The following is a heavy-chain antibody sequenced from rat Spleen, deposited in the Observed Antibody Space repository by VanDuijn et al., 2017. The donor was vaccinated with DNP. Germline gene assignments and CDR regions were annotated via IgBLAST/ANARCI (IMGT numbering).Heavy chain of an antibody. J-gene: IGHJ2*01. CDR3: ARRPNYGDYADYFDS. CDR1: GFNFNDYW. CDR2: INKDSTTI. Sequence: EVKLVESGGGLVQPGNSLKLSCAASGFNFNDYWMGWVRQAPGKGLEWIGQINKDSTTISYTPSLKDKFTISRSNAQNTLFLQMSKLGSADTAIYYCARRPNYGDYADYFDSWGQGVMVTVSS. D-gene: IGHD1-11*01. V-gene: IGHV4-2*01.